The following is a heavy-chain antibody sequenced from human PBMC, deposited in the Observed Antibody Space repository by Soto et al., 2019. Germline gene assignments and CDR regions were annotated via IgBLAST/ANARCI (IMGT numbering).Heavy chain of an antibody. CDR2: MNPNSGNT. Sequence: ASVKVSCKASGYTFTSYDINWVRQATGQGLEWMGWMNPNSGNTGYAQKFQGRVTMTRNTSISTAYMELSSLRSEDTAVYYCARAPEVAARPPLDYWGQGTLVTVSS. CDR1: GYTFTSYD. J-gene: IGHJ4*02. CDR3: ARAPEVAARPPLDY. D-gene: IGHD6-6*01. V-gene: IGHV1-8*01.